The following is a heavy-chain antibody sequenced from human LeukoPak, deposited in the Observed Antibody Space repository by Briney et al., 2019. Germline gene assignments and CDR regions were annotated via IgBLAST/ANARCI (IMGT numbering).Heavy chain of an antibody. V-gene: IGHV4-39*01. CDR3: ARHEEEDGYNAKTLDY. D-gene: IGHD5-24*01. CDR2: IFYSGRT. Sequence: SETLSLTCIVSGGSISGSNYYWGWVRQPPGMGLEWIGSIFYSGRTYFNPSLKSRVTISVDTSKNQFSLRLSSVTAADTAVYYCARHEEEDGYNAKTLDYWGQGALVTVSS. CDR1: GGSISGSNYY. J-gene: IGHJ4*02.